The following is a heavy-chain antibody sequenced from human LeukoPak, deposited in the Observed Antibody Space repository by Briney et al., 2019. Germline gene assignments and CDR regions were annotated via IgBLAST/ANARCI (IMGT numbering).Heavy chain of an antibody. CDR3: AREGGDYDIFAGYYSS. CDR2: INSDGSST. CDR1: GFTFSSYW. Sequence: PGGSLRLSCAASGFTFSSYWMHWVRQAPGKGLVWVSRINSDGSSTSYADSVKGRFTISRDNAKNTLYLQMNSLRAEDTAVYYCAREGGDYDIFAGYYSSWGQGTMVTVSS. J-gene: IGHJ4*02. V-gene: IGHV3-74*01. D-gene: IGHD3-9*01.